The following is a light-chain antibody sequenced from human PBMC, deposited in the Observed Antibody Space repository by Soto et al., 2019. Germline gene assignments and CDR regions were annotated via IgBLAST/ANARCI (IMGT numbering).Light chain of an antibody. CDR2: EDN. CDR1: SGSIASNY. J-gene: IGLJ2*01. Sequence: NFMLTQPHSVSESPGKTVTISCTGSSGSIASNYVQWYQQRPGSAPTTVIYEDNQRPSGVPDRFSGSIDSSSTSASLSISGLKTGEEADYYCQSYGSRNVVFGGGTTPTVL. V-gene: IGLV6-57*02. CDR3: QSYGSRNVV.